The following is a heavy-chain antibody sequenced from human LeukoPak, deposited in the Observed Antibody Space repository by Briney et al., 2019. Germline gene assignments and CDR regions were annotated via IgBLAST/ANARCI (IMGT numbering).Heavy chain of an antibody. CDR3: ARAQDRTDAFDI. Sequence: ASVEVSCKASGYTFTSYYMHWVRQAPGQGLEWMGIINPSGGSASYAQKFQGRVTMTRDTSTSTVYMELSSLRSEDTAVYYCARAQDRTDAFDIWGQGTMVTVSS. V-gene: IGHV1-46*01. CDR2: INPSGGSA. CDR1: GYTFTSYY. D-gene: IGHD2-15*01. J-gene: IGHJ3*02.